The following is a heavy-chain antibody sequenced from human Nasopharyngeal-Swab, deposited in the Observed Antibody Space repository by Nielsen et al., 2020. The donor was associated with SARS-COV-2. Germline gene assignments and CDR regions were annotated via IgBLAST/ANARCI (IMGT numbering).Heavy chain of an antibody. Sequence: WIRQPPGKALEWLAHIFSNDEKSYSTSLKSRLTISKDTSKSQVVLTMTNMDPMDTATYYCARMETIAVAGYYYYYGMDVWGQGTTVTVSS. J-gene: IGHJ6*02. CDR2: IFSNDEK. V-gene: IGHV2-26*01. D-gene: IGHD6-19*01. CDR3: ARMETIAVAGYYYYYGMDV.